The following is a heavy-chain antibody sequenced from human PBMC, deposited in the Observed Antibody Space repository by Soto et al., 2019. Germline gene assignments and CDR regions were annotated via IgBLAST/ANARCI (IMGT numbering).Heavy chain of an antibody. V-gene: IGHV3-21*01. CDR1: GFFSSYS. CDR3: VRGGRLSGYDRNFDY. CDR2: VSSRSDYI. Sequence: GGSLRLSCAASGFFSSYSMNWVRQAPGKGLEWVASVSSRSDYIYYADSVQGRFTISRDNAKNLLFLQMNSLRAEDTAVYYCVRGGRLSGYDRNFDYWGQGTLVTVSS. D-gene: IGHD5-12*01. J-gene: IGHJ4*02.